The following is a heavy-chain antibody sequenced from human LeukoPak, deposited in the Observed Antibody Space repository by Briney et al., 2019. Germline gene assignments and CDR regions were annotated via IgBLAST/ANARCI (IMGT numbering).Heavy chain of an antibody. J-gene: IGHJ3*02. Sequence: ASVKVSCKVSGYTLTELSMHWVRQAPGKGLEWMGGFDPEDGETIYAQKFQGRVTMTEDTSTDTAYMELSSLRSEDTAVYYCATGPTSGYCSGGSCYESGAFDIWGQGTMVTVSS. CDR2: FDPEDGET. CDR1: GYTLTELS. V-gene: IGHV1-24*01. CDR3: ATGPTSGYCSGGSCYESGAFDI. D-gene: IGHD2-15*01.